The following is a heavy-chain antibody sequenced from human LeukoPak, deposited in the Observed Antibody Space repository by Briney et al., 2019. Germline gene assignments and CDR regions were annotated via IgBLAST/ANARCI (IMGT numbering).Heavy chain of an antibody. V-gene: IGHV3-15*01. Sequence: GGSLRLSCAASGFTFSNARMSWVRQAPGKGLEWVGRIKSKTEGGTTDYAAPVKGRFSISRDDSKNTLYLQMNSLKTEDTAVYYCTTSVYNFFDYWGQGILVTVSS. J-gene: IGHJ4*02. CDR2: IKSKTEGGTT. D-gene: IGHD1-20*01. CDR3: TTSVYNFFDY. CDR1: GFTFSNAR.